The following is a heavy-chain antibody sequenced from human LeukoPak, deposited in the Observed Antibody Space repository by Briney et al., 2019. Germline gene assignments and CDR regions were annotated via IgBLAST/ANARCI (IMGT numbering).Heavy chain of an antibody. CDR1: GLTFSSYW. D-gene: IGHD3-10*01. J-gene: IGHJ4*02. V-gene: IGHV3-7*04. CDR3: ASDREYYYGSGSFDY. CDR2: IKQDGSEK. Sequence: AGGSLRLSCAASGLTFSSYWMSWVRQAPGKGLEWVANIKQDGSEKYYVDSVKGRFTISRDNAKNSLYLQMNSLRAEDTAVYYCASDREYYYGSGSFDYWGQGTLVTVSS.